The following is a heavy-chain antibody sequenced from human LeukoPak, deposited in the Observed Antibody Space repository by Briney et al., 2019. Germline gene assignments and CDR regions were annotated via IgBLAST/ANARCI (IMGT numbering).Heavy chain of an antibody. J-gene: IGHJ4*02. CDR3: AREGGSYYYFDY. D-gene: IGHD1-26*01. CDR1: GGSFSGYY. Sequence: SGTLSLTCAVYGGSFSGYYWSWIRQPAGKGREWIGRIYTSGSTNYNPSLKSRVTMSVDTSKNQFSLKLSSVTAADTAVYYCAREGGSYYYFDYWGQGTLVTVSS. V-gene: IGHV4-4*07. CDR2: IYTSGST.